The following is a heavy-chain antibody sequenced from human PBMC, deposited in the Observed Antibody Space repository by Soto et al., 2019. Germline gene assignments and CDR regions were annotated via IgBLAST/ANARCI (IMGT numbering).Heavy chain of an antibody. J-gene: IGHJ6*02. CDR3: ARARIMTTVTYYYYYGMDV. CDR1: GGTLSSYA. CDR2: IIPIFGTA. D-gene: IGHD4-17*01. Sequence: GASVKVSCKASGGTLSSYAISWVRQAPGQGLEWMGGIIPIFGTANYAQKFQGRVTITADESTSTAYMELSSLRSEDTAVYYCARARIMTTVTYYYYYGMDVWGQVPTVTVSS. V-gene: IGHV1-69*13.